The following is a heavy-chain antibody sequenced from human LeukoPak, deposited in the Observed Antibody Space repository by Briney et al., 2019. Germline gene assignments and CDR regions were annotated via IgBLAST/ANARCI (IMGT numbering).Heavy chain of an antibody. J-gene: IGHJ6*03. D-gene: IGHD6-13*01. CDR1: GGTFSSYA. CDR3: ARAGYSSSWSTPDYYYYYMDV. V-gene: IGHV1-18*01. Sequence: GASVKVSCKASGGTFSSYAISWVRQAPGQGLEWMGWISAYNGNTNYAQKLQGRVTMTTDTSTSTAYMELRSLRSDDTAVHYCARAGYSSSWSTPDYYYYYMDVWGKGTTVTVSS. CDR2: ISAYNGNT.